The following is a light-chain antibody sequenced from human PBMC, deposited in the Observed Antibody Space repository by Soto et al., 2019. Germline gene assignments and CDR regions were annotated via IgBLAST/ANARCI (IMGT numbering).Light chain of an antibody. V-gene: IGKV3-15*01. CDR2: HAS. J-gene: IGKJ4*01. CDR1: QSVSNN. CDR3: QQYNKWPLT. Sequence: EIVMTQSPATLSVSPGERATLSCRASQSVSNNLAWYQQKPGQAPRLLIYHASTGATGIPARFSGSGSGTEFTHTISSLQSEDFAVYYCQQYNKWPLTFGGGTKVEIK.